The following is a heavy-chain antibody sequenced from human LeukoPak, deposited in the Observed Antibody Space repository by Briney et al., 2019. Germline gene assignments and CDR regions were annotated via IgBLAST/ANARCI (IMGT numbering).Heavy chain of an antibody. Sequence: SETVSLTCTVSGGSFNTYYWSWIRQSAGKGLEWIGRVYTTGTTNYNPSLTSRVTMSVDTSKNQISLKLNSVTAADTAVYYCARDFDYWGQGTLVTVSS. V-gene: IGHV4-4*07. CDR3: ARDFDY. CDR1: GGSFNTYY. J-gene: IGHJ4*02. CDR2: VYTTGTT.